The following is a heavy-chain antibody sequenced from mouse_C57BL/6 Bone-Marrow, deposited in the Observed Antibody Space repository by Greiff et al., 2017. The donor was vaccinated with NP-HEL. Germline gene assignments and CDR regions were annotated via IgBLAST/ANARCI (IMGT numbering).Heavy chain of an antibody. J-gene: IGHJ3*01. CDR1: GYTFTDYY. D-gene: IGHD3-3*01. Sequence: EVQLQQSGPELVKPGASVKISCKASGYTFTDYYMNWVKQSHGKSLEWIGDINPNNGGTSYNQKFKGKATLTVDKSSSTAYMELRSLTSEDSAVYYCARIPGRGAYWGQGTLVTVSA. CDR3: ARIPGRGAY. V-gene: IGHV1-26*01. CDR2: INPNNGGT.